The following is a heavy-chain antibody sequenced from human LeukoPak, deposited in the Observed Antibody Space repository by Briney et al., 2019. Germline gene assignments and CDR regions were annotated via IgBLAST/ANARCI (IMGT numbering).Heavy chain of an antibody. J-gene: IGHJ4*02. CDR2: IYSGGST. Sequence: PSETLSLTCAVYGGSFSGYYMSWVRQAPGKGLEWVSVIYSGGSTYYADSVKGRFTISRDNSKNTLYLQMNSLRAEDTAVYYCARVVEYWGQGTLVTVSS. D-gene: IGHD6-6*01. CDR1: GGSFSGYY. CDR3: ARVVEY. V-gene: IGHV3-66*01.